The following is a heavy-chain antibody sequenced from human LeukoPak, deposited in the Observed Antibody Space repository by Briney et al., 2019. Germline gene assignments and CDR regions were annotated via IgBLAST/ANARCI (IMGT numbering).Heavy chain of an antibody. J-gene: IGHJ4*02. CDR2: IYYSGST. CDR3: ARHTSWFGSRGGTYYFDY. V-gene: IGHV4-39*01. D-gene: IGHD3-10*01. CDR1: GGSISSSSYY. Sequence: PSETLSLTCTVSGGSISSSSYYWGWIRQPPGKGLEWIGSIYYSGSTYYNPSLKSRVTISVDTSKNQFSLKLSSVTAADTAVYYCARHTSWFGSRGGTYYFDYWGQGTLVTVSS.